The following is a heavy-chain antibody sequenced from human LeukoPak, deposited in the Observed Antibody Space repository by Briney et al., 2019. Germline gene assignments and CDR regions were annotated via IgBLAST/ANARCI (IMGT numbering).Heavy chain of an antibody. CDR2: ISGSGGST. CDR1: GFPFNAYA. J-gene: IGHJ4*02. CDR3: AKDLGVVVVAATPADY. D-gene: IGHD2-15*01. Sequence: PGGSLTLSCAASGFPFNAYALHWVRQAPGKGLEWASAISGSGGSTYYADSVKGRFTISRDNSKNTLYLQMNSLRAEYTAVYYCAKDLGVVVVAATPADYWGQGTLVTVSS. V-gene: IGHV3-23*01.